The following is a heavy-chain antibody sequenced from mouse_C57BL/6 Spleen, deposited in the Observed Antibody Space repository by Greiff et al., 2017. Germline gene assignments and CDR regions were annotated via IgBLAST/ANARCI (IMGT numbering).Heavy chain of an antibody. CDR3: ARSGDYDEGWFAY. D-gene: IGHD2-4*01. Sequence: QVQLQQSGAELVKPGASVKLSCKASGYTFTSYWMHWVKQRPGQGLEWIGNINPSSGYTKYNQKFKDKATLTADKSSSTADMQLSSLTYEDAAVYDCARSGDYDEGWFAYWGQGTLVTVSA. J-gene: IGHJ3*01. CDR2: INPSSGYT. CDR1: GYTFTSYW. V-gene: IGHV1-7*01.